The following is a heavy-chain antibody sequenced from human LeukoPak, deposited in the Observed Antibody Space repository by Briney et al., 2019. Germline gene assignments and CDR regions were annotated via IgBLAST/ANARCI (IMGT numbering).Heavy chain of an antibody. CDR1: GFTVSSNY. J-gene: IGHJ4*02. CDR2: IYSGGST. D-gene: IGHD4-23*01. V-gene: IGHV3-53*01. CDR3: AKDLTTVVTPEDY. Sequence: GGSLRLSCAASGFTVSSNYMSWVRQAPGKGLEWVSVIYSGGSTYYADSVKGRFTISRDNSKNTLYLQMNSLRAVDTAVYYCAKDLTTVVTPEDYWGQGTLVTVSS.